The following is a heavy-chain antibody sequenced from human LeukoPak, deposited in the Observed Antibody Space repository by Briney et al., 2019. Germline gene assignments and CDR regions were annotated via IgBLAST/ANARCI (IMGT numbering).Heavy chain of an antibody. V-gene: IGHV3-30*02. CDR1: GFTFSSYG. Sequence: GGSLRLSCAASGFTFSSYGMHWVRQAPGKGLEWVAFIRYDGSNKYYADSVKGRFTISRDNSKNTLYLQMNSPRAEDTAVYYCANEEVEVVPAATTYYYYGMDVWGQGTTVTVSS. CDR2: IRYDGSNK. J-gene: IGHJ6*02. CDR3: ANEEVEVVPAATTYYYYGMDV. D-gene: IGHD2-2*01.